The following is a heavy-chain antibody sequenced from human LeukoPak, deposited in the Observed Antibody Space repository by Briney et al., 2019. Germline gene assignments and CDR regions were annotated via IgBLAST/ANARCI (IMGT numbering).Heavy chain of an antibody. CDR3: ARLRCSNGVCAESEAFDI. CDR1: GYSFTNYW. Sequence: GESLKISCKGSGYSFTNYWIGWVRQMPGKGLESMGIIYPADSDTRYSPSFEGQATISADKSISTAYLQWSSLKASDTAMYYCARLRCSNGVCAESEAFDIWGQGTMVTVSS. J-gene: IGHJ3*02. V-gene: IGHV5-51*01. D-gene: IGHD2-8*01. CDR2: IYPADSDT.